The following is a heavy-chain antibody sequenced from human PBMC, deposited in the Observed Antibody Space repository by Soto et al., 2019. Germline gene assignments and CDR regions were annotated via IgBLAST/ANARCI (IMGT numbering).Heavy chain of an antibody. CDR2: INTNTGNP. J-gene: IGHJ6*02. D-gene: IGHD6-6*01. Sequence: ASVKVSCKASGYTFTSYAMNWVRQAPGQGLEWMGWINTNTGNPTYAQGFTGRFVFSLDTSVSTAYLQICSLKAEDTAVYYCARETFYYHEYSSSSSPTPNYYYYGMDVWGQGXTVTVYS. V-gene: IGHV7-4-1*01. CDR3: ARETFYYHEYSSSSSPTPNYYYYGMDV. CDR1: GYTFTSYA.